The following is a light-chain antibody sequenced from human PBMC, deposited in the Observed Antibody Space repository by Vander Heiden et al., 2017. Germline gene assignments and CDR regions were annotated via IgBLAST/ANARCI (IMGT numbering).Light chain of an antibody. V-gene: IGKV3-11*01. Sequence: EIVLTQSPATLSLSPGERATLSCRASQSVGSYLAWYQQKPGQAPRLLIYDASNRPPGIPARFSGSGYGTDFTLTISSLESEDFAVYYCQQRGNWPPFTFGQGTKME. J-gene: IGKJ2*01. CDR1: QSVGSY. CDR2: DAS. CDR3: QQRGNWPPFT.